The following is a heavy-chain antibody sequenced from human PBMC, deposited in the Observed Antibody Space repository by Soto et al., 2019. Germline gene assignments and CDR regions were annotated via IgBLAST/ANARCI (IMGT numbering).Heavy chain of an antibody. CDR3: ARDPAPGSYDYLDL. Sequence: HPGGSLRLSSVASGFTFSSYVMHWVRQAPGKGLEWLAVITADSYTKKYAASVKGRFTIAXXXPXXTXXLXKNXXSPXDMGVYHCARDPAPGSYDYLDLCGQGT. CDR1: GFTFSSYV. J-gene: IGHJ4*02. V-gene: IGHV3-30-3*01. D-gene: IGHD1-26*01. CDR2: ITADSYTK.